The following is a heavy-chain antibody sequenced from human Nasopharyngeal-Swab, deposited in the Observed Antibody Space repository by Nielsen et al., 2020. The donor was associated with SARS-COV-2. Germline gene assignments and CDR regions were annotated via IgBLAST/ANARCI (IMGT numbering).Heavy chain of an antibody. CDR1: GGSICSYY. CDR3: ARGQEGVVPAALGMVFYYYYYMDV. J-gene: IGHJ6*03. CDR2: IYCSGRT. V-gene: IGHV4-59*01. Sequence: GSLRLSCTVSGGSICSYYWSWLRQPPGKGLEWIGHIYCSGRTNYNPSLKSRVTISVDTSKNQFSLKLSSVTAADTAVYYCARGQEGVVPAALGMVFYYYYYMDVWGKGTTVTVSS. D-gene: IGHD2-2*01.